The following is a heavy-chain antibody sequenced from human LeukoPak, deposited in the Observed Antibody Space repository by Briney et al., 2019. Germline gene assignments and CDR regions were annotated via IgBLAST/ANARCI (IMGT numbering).Heavy chain of an antibody. J-gene: IGHJ3*02. V-gene: IGHV4-59*01. CDR1: GGSISSYY. CDR2: IYYSGST. CDR3: ARDRYSSGWYSAFDI. Sequence: PSETLSLTCTVSGGSISSYYWSWIRQPPGKGLEWIGYIYYSGSTNYNPSLKSRVTISVDTSKNQFSLKLSSVTAADTAVHYCARDRYSSGWYSAFDIWGQGTMVTVSS. D-gene: IGHD6-19*01.